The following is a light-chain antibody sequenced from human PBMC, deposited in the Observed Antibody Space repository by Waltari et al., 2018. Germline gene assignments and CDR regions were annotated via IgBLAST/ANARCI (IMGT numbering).Light chain of an antibody. J-gene: IGKJ4*01. CDR3: QQINIYPYT. CDR1: QVIANY. Sequence: IQLTQSPSSLSASMGDRVTVTCRASQVIANYLVWYQQKPGKAPKVLIYGASTLHSGVPSRFSGSRSGTDFTLTISNLQPEDFATYFCQQINIYPYTFGGGTKVEIK. V-gene: IGKV1-9*01. CDR2: GAS.